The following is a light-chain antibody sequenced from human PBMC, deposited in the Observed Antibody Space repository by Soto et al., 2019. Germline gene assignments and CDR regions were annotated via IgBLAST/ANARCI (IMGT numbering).Light chain of an antibody. V-gene: IGLV2-11*01. CDR1: SSDVGDYNS. CDR3: CSYVGGYSYV. CDR2: DVS. J-gene: IGLJ1*01. Sequence: QSALTQPRSVSGSPGQSVTVSCIGTSSDVGDYNSVSWYQQHPGKAPKLMIYDVSKRPSWVPDRFSGSKSGNTASLTISGLQAEDEADYYCCSYVGGYSYVFGIGTKVTVL.